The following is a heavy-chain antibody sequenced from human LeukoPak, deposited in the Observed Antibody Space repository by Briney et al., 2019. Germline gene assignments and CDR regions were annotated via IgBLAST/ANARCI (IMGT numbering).Heavy chain of an antibody. Sequence: SETLSLTCTVSGGSISSYYWSWIRQPPGKGLEWIGYIYYSGSTNYNPSLKSRVTISVDTSKNQFSLKPSSVTAADTAVYYCVRQNLLVATSNPTFDYWGQGTLVTVSS. D-gene: IGHD5-12*01. J-gene: IGHJ4*02. CDR3: VRQNLLVATSNPTFDY. CDR1: GGSISSYY. V-gene: IGHV4-59*08. CDR2: IYYSGST.